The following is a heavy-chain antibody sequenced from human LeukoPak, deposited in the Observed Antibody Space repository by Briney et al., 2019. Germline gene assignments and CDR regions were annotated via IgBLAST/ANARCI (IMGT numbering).Heavy chain of an antibody. D-gene: IGHD2-15*01. Sequence: ASVKVSCKASGYTFTSYYMHWVRQAPGQGLEWMGIINPSGGSTSYAQKFQGRVTMTRDTSTSTVYMELSSLRSEDTAVYYCARAEYCSGGSCYSGNWFDPWGQGTLVTVSS. J-gene: IGHJ5*02. CDR2: INPSGGST. V-gene: IGHV1-46*01. CDR1: GYTFTSYY. CDR3: ARAEYCSGGSCYSGNWFDP.